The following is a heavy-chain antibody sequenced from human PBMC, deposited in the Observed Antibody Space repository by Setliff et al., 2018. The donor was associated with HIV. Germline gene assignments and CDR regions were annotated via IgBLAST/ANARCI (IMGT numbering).Heavy chain of an antibody. V-gene: IGHV1-18*01. CDR3: GRGRGSEGYYYMDV. CDR1: GYTFTNYG. CDR2: ISPYSGKK. D-gene: IGHD3-10*01. Sequence: ASVKVSCKASGYTFTNYGISWVRQAPGEGLEWMGWISPYSGKKKYAQNVEDRVTMTTDASTSTAYMDVRSLKSNDTAVYYCGRGRGSEGYYYMDVWGIGTAVTVSS. J-gene: IGHJ6*03.